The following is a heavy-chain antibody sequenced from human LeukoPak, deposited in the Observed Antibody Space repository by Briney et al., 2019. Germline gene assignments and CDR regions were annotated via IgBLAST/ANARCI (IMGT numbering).Heavy chain of an antibody. V-gene: IGHV3-30*02. Sequence: GGSLRLXCAASGFTFSSYGMHWVRQAPGKGLEWVAFIRYDGSNKYYADSVKGRFTISRDNSKNTLYLQMNSLRAEDTAAYYCARGRIGEGIRFLEWLPHYYMDVWGKGTTVTVSS. CDR1: GFTFSSYG. J-gene: IGHJ6*03. D-gene: IGHD3-3*01. CDR3: ARGRIGEGIRFLEWLPHYYMDV. CDR2: IRYDGSNK.